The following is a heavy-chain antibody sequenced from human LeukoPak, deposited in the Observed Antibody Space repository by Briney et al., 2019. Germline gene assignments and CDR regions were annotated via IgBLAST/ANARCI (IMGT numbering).Heavy chain of an antibody. Sequence: ASVKVSCKASGYTLTGYYMHWVRQAPGQGLEWMGWINPNSGGTNYAQKFQGRVTMTRDTSISTAYMELSRLRSDDTAVYYCARFHRAVAGIDYWGQGTLVTVSS. J-gene: IGHJ4*02. CDR3: ARFHRAVAGIDY. D-gene: IGHD6-19*01. CDR1: GYTLTGYY. V-gene: IGHV1-2*02. CDR2: INPNSGGT.